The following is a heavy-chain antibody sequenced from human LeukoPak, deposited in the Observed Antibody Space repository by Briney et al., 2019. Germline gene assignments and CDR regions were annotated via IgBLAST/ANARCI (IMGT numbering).Heavy chain of an antibody. D-gene: IGHD6-13*01. J-gene: IGHJ4*02. CDR3: ARGRAAAVTDY. Sequence: SETLSLTRALYGGSFRGYYWSWIRQPPGKGLEWIGEINHSGSTNYNPSLKSRVTISVDTSTTQFSLKLSSVTAADTAVYYCARGRAAAVTDYWGEGNLVTVSS. CDR1: GGSFRGYY. V-gene: IGHV4-34*01. CDR2: INHSGST.